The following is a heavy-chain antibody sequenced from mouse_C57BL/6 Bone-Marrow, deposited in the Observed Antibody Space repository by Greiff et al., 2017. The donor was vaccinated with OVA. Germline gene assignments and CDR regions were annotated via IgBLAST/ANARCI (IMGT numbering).Heavy chain of an antibody. CDR1: GFNIKDYY. Sequence: EVQLQQSGAELVRPGASVKLSCTASGFNIKDYYMHWVKQRPEQGLEWIGRIDPEDGDTEYAPKFQGKGTMTADTSSNTAYLQLSSLTSEDTAVYYWTTVYGNSFDYWGQGTTLTVSS. J-gene: IGHJ2*01. D-gene: IGHD2-1*01. V-gene: IGHV14-1*01. CDR2: IDPEDGDT. CDR3: TTVYGNSFDY.